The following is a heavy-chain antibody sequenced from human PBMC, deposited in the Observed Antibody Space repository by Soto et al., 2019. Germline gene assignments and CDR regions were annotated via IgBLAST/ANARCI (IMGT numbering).Heavy chain of an antibody. CDR1: GYSFTSYW. Sequence: GESLKISCQGSGYSFTSYWISWVRQMPGKGLEWMGRIDPSDSYTNYSPSFQGHVTISADKSISTAYLQWSSLKASDTAMYYCARHLTGTQGYNWFDPWGQGTLVTVSS. CDR2: IDPSDSYT. CDR3: ARHLTGTQGYNWFDP. J-gene: IGHJ5*02. V-gene: IGHV5-10-1*01. D-gene: IGHD1-20*01.